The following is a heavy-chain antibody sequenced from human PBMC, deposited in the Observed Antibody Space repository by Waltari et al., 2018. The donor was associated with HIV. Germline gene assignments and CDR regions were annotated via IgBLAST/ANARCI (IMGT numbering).Heavy chain of an antibody. J-gene: IGHJ4*02. CDR1: GGPISSSY. CDR3: ARGTPVVPAANLDY. V-gene: IGHV4-59*01. CDR2: IYYRGST. D-gene: IGHD2-2*01. Sequence: QVQLQESGPGLVKPSETLSPTCPVSGGPISSSYWSWIRPPPGKGLEWIGYIYYRGSTNYNPSLKSRVTISVDTAKNQFSLKLSSVTAADTAVYYCARGTPVVPAANLDYWGQGTLVTVSS.